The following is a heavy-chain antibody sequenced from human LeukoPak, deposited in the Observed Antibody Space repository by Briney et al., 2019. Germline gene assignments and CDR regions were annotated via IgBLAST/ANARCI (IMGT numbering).Heavy chain of an antibody. V-gene: IGHV3-23*01. CDR1: GFIFSSYA. CDR2: ISGSGGST. CDR3: AKGDQYTWNGPHDY. Sequence: GGSLRLSSAASGFIFSSYAMSWVRQAPGKGLEWVSAISGSGGSTYYADYVKGRFTISRDNSKNTLYLQMTSLRAEDPAVYYCAKGDQYTWNGPHDYWGQGTLVTVSS. J-gene: IGHJ4*02. D-gene: IGHD1-20*01.